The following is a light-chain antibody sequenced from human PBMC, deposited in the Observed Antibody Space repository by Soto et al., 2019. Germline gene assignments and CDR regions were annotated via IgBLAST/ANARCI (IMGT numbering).Light chain of an antibody. V-gene: IGKV1-6*01. CDR1: QGIRDD. CDR2: AAS. CDR3: LQDYIYPWT. J-gene: IGKJ1*01. Sequence: AIQMTQSPSSLSASVGDRVTITCRASQGIRDDLAWYQHKPGKAPKLLIYAASSLQSGVPSRFRGSGSGTDFTLTISSLQPEDFETYYCLQDYIYPWTFGQGTKVDIK.